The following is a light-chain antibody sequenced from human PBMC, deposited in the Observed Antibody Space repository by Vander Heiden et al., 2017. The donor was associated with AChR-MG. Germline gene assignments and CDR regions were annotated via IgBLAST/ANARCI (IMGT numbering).Light chain of an antibody. Sequence: EIVLTHSPGTLSLSPGERATLSCRASQSVSSSYLAWYQQKPGQAPRLLIYGASSRATGIPDRFSGSASATDFTLTISILAPEDFAVYYCQREGGSAETFGQGTKVEIK. CDR3: QREGGSAET. CDR1: QSVSSSY. J-gene: IGKJ1*01. CDR2: GAS. V-gene: IGKV3-20*01.